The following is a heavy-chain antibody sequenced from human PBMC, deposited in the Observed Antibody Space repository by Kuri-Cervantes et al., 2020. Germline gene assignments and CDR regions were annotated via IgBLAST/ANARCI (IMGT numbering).Heavy chain of an antibody. V-gene: IGHV3-21*01. J-gene: IGHJ4*02. D-gene: IGHD3-22*01. CDR1: GFTLSNYD. CDR3: ARGPVRYYDSSGYHDY. CDR2: ITATSRNI. Sequence: GGSLRLSCAASGFTLSNYDMTWVRQAPGKGLEWVSSITATSRNIKYADSLKGRFTISRDNAKDSMYLQINSLRAEDTAVYYCARGPVRYYDSSGYHDYWGQGTLVTVSS.